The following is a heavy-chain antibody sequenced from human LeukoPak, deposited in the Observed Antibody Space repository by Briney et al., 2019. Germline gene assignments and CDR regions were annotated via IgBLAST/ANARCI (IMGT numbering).Heavy chain of an antibody. V-gene: IGHV3-23*01. Sequence: GGSLRLSCAASGFTFSSFAMSWVRQAPGKGLEWVSAISLSGASTYYADTVKGRFTISRDNSKNTLNLHMNSLRAEDTAVYYCAKARYYDILTGYPDYWGQGTLVTVSS. CDR3: AKARYYDILTGYPDY. D-gene: IGHD3-9*01. J-gene: IGHJ4*02. CDR1: GFTFSSFA. CDR2: ISLSGAST.